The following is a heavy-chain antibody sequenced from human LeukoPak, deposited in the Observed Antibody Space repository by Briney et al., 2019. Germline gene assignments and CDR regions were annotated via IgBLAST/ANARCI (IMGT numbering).Heavy chain of an antibody. CDR2: IHFGESP. Sequence: SETLSLTCAVSGDAIINGYFWGWIRQPPGKGLEWISIIHFGESPDYSPSLESRVTMAIDTSKNPFSLKLNSVTAADTAVYFCARGGGVRTGSGWRPGNWFDPWGQGTRVIVSS. CDR3: ARGGGVRTGSGWRPGNWFDP. CDR1: GDAIINGYF. V-gene: IGHV4-38-2*01. D-gene: IGHD6-19*01. J-gene: IGHJ5*02.